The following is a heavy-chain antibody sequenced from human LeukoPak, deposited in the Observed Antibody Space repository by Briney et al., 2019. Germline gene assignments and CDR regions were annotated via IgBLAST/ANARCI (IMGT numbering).Heavy chain of an antibody. D-gene: IGHD5-12*01. V-gene: IGHV4-59*01. CDR3: ARVAVATILDYYYMDV. CDR2: IYYGGST. Sequence: PSETLSLTCTVSGGSISSYYWSWIRQPPGKGLEWIGYIYYGGSTNYNPSLKSRVTISVDTSKNQFSLKLSSVTAADTAVYYCARVAVATILDYYYMDVWGKGTTVTVSS. CDR1: GGSISSYY. J-gene: IGHJ6*03.